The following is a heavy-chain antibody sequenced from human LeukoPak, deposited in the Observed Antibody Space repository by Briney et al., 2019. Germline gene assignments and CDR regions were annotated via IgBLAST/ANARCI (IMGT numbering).Heavy chain of an antibody. V-gene: IGHV3-13*01. CDR3: ARAKRETSTRPWTSGMDV. Sequence: PGGSLRLSCAASGFTLSDYDIHWVRQPIGKGLDWVSGLGSAGDKYHAGSERGRFTISREDAENSVYLQVNGLRPEDTAIYYCARAKRETSTRPWTSGMDVWGQGTRVTVSS. CDR1: GFTLSDYD. D-gene: IGHD3/OR15-3a*01. CDR2: LGSAGDK. J-gene: IGHJ6*02.